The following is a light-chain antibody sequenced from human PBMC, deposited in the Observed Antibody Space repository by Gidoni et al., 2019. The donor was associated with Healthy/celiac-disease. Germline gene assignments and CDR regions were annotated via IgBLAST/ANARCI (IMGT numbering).Light chain of an antibody. Sequence: EIVLTQSPATLSLSPGERATLSCRASQSVSSYLAWYQQKPGQALRLLIYDAYNRATGIPARFSGSGSGTDFTLTISSIEPEDFAVYYCQQRSNWPPLTFGGGTKVEIK. J-gene: IGKJ4*01. CDR2: DAY. CDR3: QQRSNWPPLT. V-gene: IGKV3-11*01. CDR1: QSVSSY.